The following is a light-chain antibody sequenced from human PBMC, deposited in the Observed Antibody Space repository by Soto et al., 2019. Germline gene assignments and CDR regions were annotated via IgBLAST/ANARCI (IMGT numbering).Light chain of an antibody. CDR3: SSFASRNTWV. Sequence: QSALTQPPSASGSPGQSVTISCTGTSSDVGVYNYVSWYQQHAGKAPKLVIYEVTKRPSGVPDRFSGSKSAKSASLTVSGLQAEDEADYYCSSFASRNTWVCGGGTKMTVL. CDR1: SSDVGVYNY. J-gene: IGLJ3*02. CDR2: EVT. V-gene: IGLV2-8*01.